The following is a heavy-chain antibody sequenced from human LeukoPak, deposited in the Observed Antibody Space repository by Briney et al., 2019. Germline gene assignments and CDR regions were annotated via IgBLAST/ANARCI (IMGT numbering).Heavy chain of an antibody. CDR2: IYTSGST. Sequence: PSETLSLTCTVSGGSISSYYWSWIRQPAGKGLEWIGRIYTSGSTNYNPSLKSRVTMSVDTSKNQLSLKLSSVTAADTAVYYCARGGTMVRYIYYFDYWGQGTLVTVSS. CDR3: ARGGTMVRYIYYFDY. D-gene: IGHD3-10*01. CDR1: GGSISSYY. V-gene: IGHV4-4*07. J-gene: IGHJ4*02.